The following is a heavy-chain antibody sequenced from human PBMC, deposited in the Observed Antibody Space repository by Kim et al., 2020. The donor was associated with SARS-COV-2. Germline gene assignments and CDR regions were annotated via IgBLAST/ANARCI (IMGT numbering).Heavy chain of an antibody. CDR2: ISGSGGST. J-gene: IGHJ4*02. D-gene: IGHD3-16*01. Sequence: GGSLRLSCAASGFTFSSYAMSLVRQAPGKGLEWVSAISGSGGSTYYADSVKGRFTISRDNSKNTLYLQMNSLRAEDTAVYYCAKDFRLTSPRGRLGYELFDYWGQGTLVTVSS. V-gene: IGHV3-23*01. CDR1: GFTFSSYA. CDR3: AKDFRLTSPRGRLGYELFDY.